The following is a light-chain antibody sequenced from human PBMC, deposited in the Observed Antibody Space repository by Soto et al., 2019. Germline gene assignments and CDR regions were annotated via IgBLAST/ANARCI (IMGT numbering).Light chain of an antibody. V-gene: IGKV1-12*01. CDR2: GAS. CDR3: QQANSFPLT. Sequence: DIQMTQSPSSVSASVGDRVTITCRASQSINTWLAWYQKKPGKAPELLIYGASSLHSGVPSRFSGSGSGTDFTLTISSLQPEDFAVYYCQQANSFPLTFGGGTKVEVQ. J-gene: IGKJ4*01. CDR1: QSINTW.